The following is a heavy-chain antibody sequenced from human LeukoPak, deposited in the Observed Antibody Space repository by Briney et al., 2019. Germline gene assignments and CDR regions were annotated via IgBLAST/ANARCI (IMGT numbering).Heavy chain of an antibody. J-gene: IGHJ4*02. CDR3: ARDRPGYSGYDGSPTDDY. V-gene: IGHV3-11*01. CDR1: GFTFSDYY. D-gene: IGHD5-12*01. Sequence: GSLRLSCAASGFTFSDYYMSWIRQAPGKGLEWVSYISSSGSTIYYTDSVKGRFTISRDNAKNSLYLQMNSLRAEDTAVYYCARDRPGYSGYDGSPTDDYWGQGALVTVSS. CDR2: ISSSGSTI.